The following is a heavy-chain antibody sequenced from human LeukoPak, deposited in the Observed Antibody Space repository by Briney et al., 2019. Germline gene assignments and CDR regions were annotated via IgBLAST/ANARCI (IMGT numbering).Heavy chain of an antibody. Sequence: GGSLRLSCAASGFSFSTYGMHWVRQAPGKGLEWVAMIWYDASGQHYADSVKGLFTISRDTSKNTLYLQMNSLRAEDTAVYFCARDSLYDDNGYYHYFDYWGQGTLVTVSS. CDR3: ARDSLYDDNGYYHYFDY. CDR2: IWYDASGQ. J-gene: IGHJ4*02. V-gene: IGHV3-33*01. D-gene: IGHD3-22*01. CDR1: GFSFSTYG.